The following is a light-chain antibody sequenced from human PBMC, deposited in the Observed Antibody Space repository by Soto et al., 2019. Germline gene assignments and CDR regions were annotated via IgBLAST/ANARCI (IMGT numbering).Light chain of an antibody. V-gene: IGKV1D-16*01. CDR1: QGIRDW. Sequence: IQMNQSPSSLHGSIGDRMPITCRASQGIRDWLAWYQQKPGRAPKSLIYAASTLQSGVPPRFSGSGSGTDFTLTISSLQPEDFATYYYQQYNSYPLTFGGGTKVEIK. CDR2: AAS. J-gene: IGKJ4*01. CDR3: QQYNSYPLT.